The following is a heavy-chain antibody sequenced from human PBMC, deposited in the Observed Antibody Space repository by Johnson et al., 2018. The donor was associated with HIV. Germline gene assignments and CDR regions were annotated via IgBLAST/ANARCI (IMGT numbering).Heavy chain of an antibody. CDR1: QFTFSNYG. D-gene: IGHD6-19*01. J-gene: IGHJ3*02. Sequence: HVQLVESGGGVVQPGRSLTLSCAASQFTFSNYGMHWVRQAPGKGLEWVASISNDGTKKYHGDSVWDRFTISRDNSKNTLYLQMNSLRAEDTAVYYCARDWGLYSSGWYVNAFDIWGQGTMVTVSS. CDR2: ISNDGTKK. CDR3: ARDWGLYSSGWYVNAFDI. V-gene: IGHV3-30*03.